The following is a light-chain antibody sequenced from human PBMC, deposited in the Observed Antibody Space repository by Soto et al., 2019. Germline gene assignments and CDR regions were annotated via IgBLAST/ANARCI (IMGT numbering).Light chain of an antibody. CDR2: GAS. J-gene: IGKJ1*01. CDR3: LQHYSYPWT. V-gene: IGKV1-17*01. Sequence: DIQMTQSPSSLSASVGARVTITCRASQGIRNNLGWYQQKPGKATKRLIYGASSLQSGVPSRFSGSGSGTEFSLTISILQPEEFAPYHCLQHYSYPWTLGKGTNVEIK. CDR1: QGIRNN.